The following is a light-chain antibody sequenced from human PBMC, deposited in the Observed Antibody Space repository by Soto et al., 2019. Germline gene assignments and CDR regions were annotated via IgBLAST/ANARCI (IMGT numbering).Light chain of an antibody. Sequence: EIVMTQFPATLFVYQGERTTLSCRASQSVSSNLAWYQQKPGQAPRLLIYGASTRATGIPARFSGSGSGTEFTLTISSLQSEDFAVYYCQQYNNWPWTFGQGTKV. CDR2: GAS. J-gene: IGKJ1*01. V-gene: IGKV3-15*01. CDR1: QSVSSN. CDR3: QQYNNWPWT.